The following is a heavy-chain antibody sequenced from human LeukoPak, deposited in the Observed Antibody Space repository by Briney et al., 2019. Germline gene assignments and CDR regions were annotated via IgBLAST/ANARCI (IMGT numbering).Heavy chain of an antibody. V-gene: IGHV4-59*11. CDR2: IYYSGST. CDR1: GGSISSHY. J-gene: IGHJ6*03. D-gene: IGHD3-3*01. CDR3: ARGSPLNYDFWSGYYAGYYYYYYMDV. Sequence: SETLSLTCTVSGGSISSHYWSWIRQPPGKGLEWIGYIYYSGSTNYNTSLKSRVTISVDTSKNQFSPKLSSVTAADTAVYYCARGSPLNYDFWSGYYAGYYYYYYMDVWGKGTTVTVSS.